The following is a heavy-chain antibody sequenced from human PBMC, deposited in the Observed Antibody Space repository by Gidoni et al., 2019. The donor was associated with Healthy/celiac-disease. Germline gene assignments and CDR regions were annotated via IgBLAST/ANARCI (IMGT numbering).Heavy chain of an antibody. CDR3: AADPEPLRGHGFG. Sequence: QMQLVQSGPEVKKPGTSVKVSCKASGFTFTSSAVQWVRQARGQRLEWIGWIVVGSGNTNYAQKFQERVTITRDMSTSTAYMELSSLRSEDTAVYYCAADPEPLRGHGFGWGQGTLVTVSS. D-gene: IGHD3-16*01. CDR1: GFTFTSSA. CDR2: IVVGSGNT. J-gene: IGHJ4*02. V-gene: IGHV1-58*01.